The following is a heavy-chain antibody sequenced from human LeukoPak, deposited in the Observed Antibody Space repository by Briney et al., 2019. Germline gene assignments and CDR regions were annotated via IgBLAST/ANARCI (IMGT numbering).Heavy chain of an antibody. CDR1: GYTFTSYG. CDR2: ISAYNGNT. V-gene: IGHV1-18*01. Sequence: GASVKVSCKASGYTFTSYGISWVRQAPGQGLEWMGWISAYNGNTNYAQKLQGRVTMTTDTSTSTAYMELRSPRSDDTAVYYCASEGAYCGGDCYAYWGQGTLVTVSS. J-gene: IGHJ4*02. D-gene: IGHD2-21*02. CDR3: ASEGAYCGGDCYAY.